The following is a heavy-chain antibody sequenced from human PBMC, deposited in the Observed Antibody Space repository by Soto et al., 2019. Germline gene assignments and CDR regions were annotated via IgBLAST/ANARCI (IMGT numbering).Heavy chain of an antibody. J-gene: IGHJ6*02. D-gene: IGHD3-9*01. CDR3: ARVSDYDILTGYGDYYYGMDV. Sequence: SVKVSCKASGGTFSSYAVSWVRQAPGQGLEWMGGIIPIFGTANYAQKFQGRVTITADKSTSTAYMELSSLRSEDTAVYYCARVSDYDILTGYGDYYYGMDVWGQGTTVTVSS. V-gene: IGHV1-69*06. CDR2: IIPIFGTA. CDR1: GGTFSSYA.